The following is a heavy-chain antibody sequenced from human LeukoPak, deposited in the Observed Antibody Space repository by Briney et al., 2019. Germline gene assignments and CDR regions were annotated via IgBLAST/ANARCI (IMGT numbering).Heavy chain of an antibody. D-gene: IGHD2-2*01. Sequence: SETLSLTCTVSGGSINSNSYYWGWIRQPPGKGLEWIGSIYYSGSTYYNPSLKSRVTISVDTSKNQFSLKLSSVTAADTAVYYCARQSSCSSTSCYPFDYWGQGTLVTVS. V-gene: IGHV4-39*01. CDR1: GGSINSNSYY. CDR2: IYYSGST. CDR3: ARQSSCSSTSCYPFDY. J-gene: IGHJ4*02.